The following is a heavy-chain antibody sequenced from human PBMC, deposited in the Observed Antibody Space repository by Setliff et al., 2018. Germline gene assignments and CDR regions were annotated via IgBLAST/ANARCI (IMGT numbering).Heavy chain of an antibody. D-gene: IGHD2-2*01. V-gene: IGHV3-21*01. CDR1: GFTFTYYS. Sequence: GSLRLSCEASGFTFTYYSMSWVRQDPGKGLEWVSSISSISTYIYYADSMKGRFTISRDNAKNSLYLQVNSLRAEDTAVYYCARASYHYWYFDLWGRGTLVTVSS. J-gene: IGHJ2*01. CDR3: ARASYHYWYFDL. CDR2: ISSISTYI.